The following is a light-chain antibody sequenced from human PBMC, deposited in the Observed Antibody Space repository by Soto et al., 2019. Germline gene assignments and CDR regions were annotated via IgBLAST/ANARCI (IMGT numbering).Light chain of an antibody. CDR1: KSNIGSNE. V-gene: IGLV1-47*02. CDR2: ADS. CDR3: AACDDSLFGKL. Sequence: QSVLTQPPSASGTPGQRVTISCSGSKSNIGSNEVYWYQQLPGTAPKLLIYADSQRPSGVPDRFSASKSGTSASLTLSGLRSEDEANYYWAACDDSLFGKLFGGGTKVTVL. J-gene: IGLJ2*01.